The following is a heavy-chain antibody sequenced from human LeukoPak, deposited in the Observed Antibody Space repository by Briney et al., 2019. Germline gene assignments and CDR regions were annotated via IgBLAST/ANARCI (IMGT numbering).Heavy chain of an antibody. CDR1: GFTFSSYG. D-gene: IGHD2-15*01. J-gene: IGHJ6*02. Sequence: GWSLRPSCAASGFTFSSYGMHWVRQAPGKGLEWVAVIWYDGSNKYYADSVKGRFTISRDNSKNTLYLQMNSLRAEDTAVYYCARDKIVVVAATDGMDVWGQGTTVTVSS. CDR2: IWYDGSNK. CDR3: ARDKIVVVAATDGMDV. V-gene: IGHV3-33*01.